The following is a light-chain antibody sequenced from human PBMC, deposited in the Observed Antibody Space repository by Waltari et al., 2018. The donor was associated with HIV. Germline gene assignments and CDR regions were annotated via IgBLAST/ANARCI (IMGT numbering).Light chain of an antibody. CDR3: CAYAGSTTYVI. CDR1: SSDVGGYNL. CDR2: EVS. Sequence: QSALTQPASVSGSPGQSITISCTGTSSDVGGYNLVSWYQQHPGNAPKLMIYEVSKRASGVFNRFSVSKSGNTASLTISGLQAEDDADYYCCAYAGSTTYVIFCGGTKLTVL. V-gene: IGLV2-23*02. J-gene: IGLJ2*01.